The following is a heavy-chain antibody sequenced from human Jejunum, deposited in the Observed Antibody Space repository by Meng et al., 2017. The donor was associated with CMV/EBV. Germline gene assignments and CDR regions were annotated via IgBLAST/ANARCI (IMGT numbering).Heavy chain of an antibody. Sequence: QVPLHDSGPGLVKPSETLSLSCTGSGGSISTYYWTWIRQPAGKGLEWIGSIYTSGSTHYNPSLKSRVTMSVDTSKNQFSLKLGSVTAADTAVYYCARENSGYDYWGQGTLVTVSS. D-gene: IGHD5-12*01. J-gene: IGHJ4*02. V-gene: IGHV4-4*07. CDR1: GGSISTYY. CDR3: ARENSGYDY. CDR2: IYTSGST.